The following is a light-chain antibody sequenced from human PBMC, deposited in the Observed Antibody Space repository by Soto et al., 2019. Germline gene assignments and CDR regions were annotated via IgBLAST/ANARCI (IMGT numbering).Light chain of an antibody. CDR3: QQFGNSPRYS. J-gene: IGKJ2*03. CDR2: GAS. V-gene: IGKV3-20*01. CDR1: QSVSTSY. Sequence: EIVLTQSPGTLSLSPGERAPLSCMARQSVSTSYLAWYQQKPGQAPSLRSYGASSRATGIPDRFSGSGFGTDFTLTISRLEPEDFAVYYCQQFGNSPRYSFGQGTKLEIK.